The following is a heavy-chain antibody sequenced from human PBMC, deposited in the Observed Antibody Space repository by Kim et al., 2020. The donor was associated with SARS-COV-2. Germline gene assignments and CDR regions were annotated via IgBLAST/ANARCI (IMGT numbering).Heavy chain of an antibody. CDR1: GGTLNKYD. Sequence: SVKVSCKASGGTLNKYDITWVRQAPGQGLEWMGGIITVFGTVKYAQKFQGRITITTDESTTTGYMELSSLRSDDTAVYYCARGASLLVSPCDYWGQGTLVTVS. J-gene: IGHJ4*02. D-gene: IGHD6-13*01. CDR2: IITVFGTV. CDR3: ARGASLLVSPCDY. V-gene: IGHV1-69*05.